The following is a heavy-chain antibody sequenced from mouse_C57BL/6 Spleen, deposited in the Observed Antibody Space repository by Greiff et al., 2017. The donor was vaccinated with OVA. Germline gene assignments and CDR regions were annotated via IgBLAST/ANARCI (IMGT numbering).Heavy chain of an antibody. J-gene: IGHJ2*01. CDR1: GYTFTDYY. Sequence: EVKLQQSGPVLVKPGASVKMSCKASGYTFTDYYMNWVKQSHGKSLEWIGVINPYNGGTSYNQKFKGKATLTVDKSSSTAYMELNSLTSEDSAVYYCARATVVAHFDYWGQGTTLTVSS. D-gene: IGHD1-1*01. V-gene: IGHV1-19*01. CDR3: ARATVVAHFDY. CDR2: INPYNGGT.